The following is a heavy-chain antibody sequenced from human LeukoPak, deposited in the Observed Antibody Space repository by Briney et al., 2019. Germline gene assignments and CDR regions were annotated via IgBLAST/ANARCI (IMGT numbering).Heavy chain of an antibody. CDR2: ISRRSNYI. Sequence: GGSLRLSCAASGFTFSSYCMNWVRQAPGKGPEWVSSISRRSNYIYYADSVKGRFTISRDNAKNSLYLQMNSLRAEDTAVYYCARISKGGYKSGRRDPPYYFDYWGQGTLVPVSS. J-gene: IGHJ4*02. D-gene: IGHD5-18*01. CDR1: GFTFSSYC. CDR3: ARISKGGYKSGRRDPPYYFDY. V-gene: IGHV3-21*04.